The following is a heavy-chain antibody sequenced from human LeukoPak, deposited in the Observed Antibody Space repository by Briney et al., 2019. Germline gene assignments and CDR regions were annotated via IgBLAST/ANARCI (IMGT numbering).Heavy chain of an antibody. D-gene: IGHD3-22*01. CDR2: INHSGST. CDR3: ARRGVDYDSSGIRPFFDY. J-gene: IGHJ4*02. V-gene: IGHV4-34*01. CDR1: GGSFSGYY. Sequence: SETLSLTCAVYGGSFSGYYWSWIRQPPGKGLEWIGEINHSGSTSYNPSLKSRVTISVDTSKNQFSLKLSSVTAADTAVYYCARRGVDYDSSGIRPFFDYWGQGTLVTVSS.